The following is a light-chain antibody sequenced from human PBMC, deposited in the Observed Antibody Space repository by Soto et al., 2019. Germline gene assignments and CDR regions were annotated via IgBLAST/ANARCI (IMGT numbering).Light chain of an antibody. J-gene: IGLJ3*02. V-gene: IGLV2-23*02. Sequence: QSALTQPASVSGSPGQSITISCTGTSSDVGSSNLVSWYQQHPGIAPKLMIHEVSQRPSGVSHRFSGSNSANTASLTISGFQAEDEADYSCYSNAGGPWVFGGGTKVTVL. CDR3: YSNAGGPWV. CDR1: SSDVGSSNL. CDR2: EVS.